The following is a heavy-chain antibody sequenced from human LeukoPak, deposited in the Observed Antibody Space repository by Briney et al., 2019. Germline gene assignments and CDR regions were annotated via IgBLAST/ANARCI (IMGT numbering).Heavy chain of an antibody. CDR1: GYTFTSYG. Sequence: ASVKVSCKASGYTFTSYGISWVRQAPGQGLEWMGWISAYNGNTNYAQKLQGRVTMTTDTSTSTAYTELRSLRSDDTAVYYCARGSGFYGSYYFGYWGQGTLVTVSS. D-gene: IGHD2/OR15-2a*01. V-gene: IGHV1-18*01. CDR3: ARGSGFYGSYYFGY. J-gene: IGHJ4*02. CDR2: ISAYNGNT.